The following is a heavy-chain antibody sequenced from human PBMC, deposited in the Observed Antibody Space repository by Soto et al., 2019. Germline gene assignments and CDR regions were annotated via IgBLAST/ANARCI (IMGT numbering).Heavy chain of an antibody. V-gene: IGHV4-59*11. CDR2: VYYSGGT. D-gene: IGHD2-21*01. Sequence: QVQLQESGPGLVKPSETLSLTCTVAGGSLTDHYWNWFRQSPGKGLHWIGYVYYSGGTNYNPSLKSLVTMSVDTSKIQFSLNLRSVTAADTAVYYCARGNDWKSSTFDIWGQGTMVSVSS. CDR1: GGSLTDHY. J-gene: IGHJ3*02. CDR3: ARGNDWKSSTFDI.